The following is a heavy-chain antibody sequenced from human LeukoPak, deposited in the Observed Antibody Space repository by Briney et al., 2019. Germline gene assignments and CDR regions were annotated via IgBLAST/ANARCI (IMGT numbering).Heavy chain of an antibody. CDR1: GGSVSSGSYY. J-gene: IGHJ5*02. D-gene: IGHD3-10*01. V-gene: IGHV4-61*01. Sequence: TSETLSLTCTVSGGSVSSGSYYWSWIRQPPGKGLEWIGYIYYSGSTNYNPSLKSRVTISVDTSKNQFSLKLSSVTAADTAVYYCARLLWFGELLPLFDPWGQGTLVTVSS. CDR2: IYYSGST. CDR3: ARLLWFGELLPLFDP.